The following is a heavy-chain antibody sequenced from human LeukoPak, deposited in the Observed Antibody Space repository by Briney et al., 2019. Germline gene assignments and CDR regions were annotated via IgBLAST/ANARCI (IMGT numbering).Heavy chain of an antibody. D-gene: IGHD3-22*01. Sequence: GGSLRLSCAASGFTFSSYAMHWVRQAPGKGLEWVAVISYDGSNKYYADSVKGRFTISRDNSKNTLYLQMNSLRAEDTAVYYCGIGGYYDSSGYYYGWDYFDYWGQGTLVAVSS. CDR3: GIGGYYDSSGYYYGWDYFDY. CDR2: ISYDGSNK. CDR1: GFTFSSYA. V-gene: IGHV3-30-3*01. J-gene: IGHJ4*02.